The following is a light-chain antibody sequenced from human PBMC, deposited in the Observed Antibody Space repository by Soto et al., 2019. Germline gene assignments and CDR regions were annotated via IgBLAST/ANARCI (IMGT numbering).Light chain of an antibody. V-gene: IGLV2-8*01. J-gene: IGLJ1*01. Sequence: QSVLTQPPSASGSPGQSVTISCTGTSIDVGGYNYVSWYQQHPGKAPKLMIYEVSKRPSGVPDRFSGSKSGNTASLTVSGLQAEDEADYYCSSHAGSKRVFGTGTKVTVL. CDR1: SIDVGGYNY. CDR2: EVS. CDR3: SSHAGSKRV.